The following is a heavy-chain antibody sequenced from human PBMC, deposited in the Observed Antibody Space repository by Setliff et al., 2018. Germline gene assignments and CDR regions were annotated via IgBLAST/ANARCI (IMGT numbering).Heavy chain of an antibody. D-gene: IGHD3-22*01. CDR3: ARDDSSGYLLDY. CDR1: GYTFTGYY. J-gene: IGHJ4*02. V-gene: IGHV1-2*02. Sequence: ASVKVSCKASGYTFTGYYIHWVRQAPGQGLEWMGWINPNSGGTNYAQKFQGRVTMTRDTSISTAYMELSRLRSDDTAVYYCARDDSSGYLLDYWGQGTLVTVSS. CDR2: INPNSGGT.